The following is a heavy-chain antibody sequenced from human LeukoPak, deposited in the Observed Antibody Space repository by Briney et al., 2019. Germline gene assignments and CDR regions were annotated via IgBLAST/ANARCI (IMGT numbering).Heavy chain of an antibody. Sequence: ASVKVSCKASGYTFTSYGISWVRPAPGQGLAWMGWISAYNGNTNYAQKLQGRVTMTTDTSTSTAYMELRSLRSDDTAVYYCASGYYDSSGYPYYYDMDVWGQGTTVTVSS. CDR1: GYTFTSYG. D-gene: IGHD3-22*01. J-gene: IGHJ6*02. CDR2: ISAYNGNT. CDR3: ASGYYDSSGYPYYYDMDV. V-gene: IGHV1-18*01.